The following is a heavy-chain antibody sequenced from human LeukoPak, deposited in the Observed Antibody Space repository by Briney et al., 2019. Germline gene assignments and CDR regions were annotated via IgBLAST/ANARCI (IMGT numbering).Heavy chain of an antibody. Sequence: PSETLSLTCAVYGGSFSGYYWSWIRQPPGKGLEWIGEINHSGSTNYDPSLKSRVTISVDTSKNQFSLKLSSVTAADTAVYYCARGYSNWDYWGQGTLVAVSS. J-gene: IGHJ4*02. D-gene: IGHD4-11*01. V-gene: IGHV4-34*01. CDR3: ARGYSNWDY. CDR2: INHSGST. CDR1: GGSFSGYY.